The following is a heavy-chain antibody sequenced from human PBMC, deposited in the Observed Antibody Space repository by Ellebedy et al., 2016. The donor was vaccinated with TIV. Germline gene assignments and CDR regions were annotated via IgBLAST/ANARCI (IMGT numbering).Heavy chain of an antibody. CDR2: INAGNGNT. CDR1: GYTFTSYA. V-gene: IGHV1-3*01. Sequence: ASVKVSCKASGYTFTSYAMHWVRQAPGQRLEWMGWINAGNGNTKYAQKLQGRVTMTTDTSTSTAYMELRSLRSDDTAVYYCARDLFVPDYGDPYYMDVWGKGTTVTVSS. CDR3: ARDLFVPDYGDPYYMDV. J-gene: IGHJ6*03. D-gene: IGHD4-17*01.